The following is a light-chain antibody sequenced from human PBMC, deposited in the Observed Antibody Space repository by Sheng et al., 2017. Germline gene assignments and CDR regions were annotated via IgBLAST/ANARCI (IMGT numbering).Light chain of an antibody. V-gene: IGLV3-21*03. CDR2: IV. CDR3: QVWDRYSDVV. Sequence: YVLTQPLSVSVAPGKTAGITCGGDNIGSRNVHWYQQKYGPGPHSWSSMIVRTGPPGIPARFSGSKSGNTATLTISAVEAADEADYFCQVWDRYSDVVFGGGTKLTVL. J-gene: IGLJ2*01. CDR1: NIGSRN.